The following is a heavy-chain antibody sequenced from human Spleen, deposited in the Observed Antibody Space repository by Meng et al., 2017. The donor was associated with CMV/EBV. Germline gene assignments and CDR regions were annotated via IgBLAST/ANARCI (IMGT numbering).Heavy chain of an antibody. CDR1: GGSISSSSYY. CDR3: ARDVEGDQLLSAHHGMDV. V-gene: IGHV4-39*07. Sequence: SETLSLTCTVSGGSISSSSYYWGWIRQPPGKGLEWIGSIYYSGSTYYNPSLKSRVTRSVDTPKNQFSLKLTSVTAPDTALYCCARDVEGDQLLSAHHGMDVWGKGPRSPSPQ. J-gene: IGHJ6*01. D-gene: IGHD2-2*01. CDR2: IYYSGST.